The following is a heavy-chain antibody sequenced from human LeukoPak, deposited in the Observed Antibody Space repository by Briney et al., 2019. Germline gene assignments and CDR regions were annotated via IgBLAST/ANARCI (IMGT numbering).Heavy chain of an antibody. D-gene: IGHD1-26*01. V-gene: IGHV3-21*01. Sequence: GGSLRLSCAASGFTFSSYSMNWVRQAPGKGLEWVSSISGSSSYIYYADSVKGRFTISRDNAKNSLYLQMNSLRAEDTAVYYCARDFLSGSYCDYWGQGTLVTVSS. CDR3: ARDFLSGSYCDY. CDR1: GFTFSSYS. CDR2: ISGSSSYI. J-gene: IGHJ4*02.